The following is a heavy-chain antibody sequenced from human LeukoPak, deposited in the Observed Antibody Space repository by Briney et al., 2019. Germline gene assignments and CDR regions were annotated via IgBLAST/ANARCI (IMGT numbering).Heavy chain of an antibody. CDR2: ISYDGTNK. Sequence: GGSLRLSCAASGSTFRTYAMHWVRQAPGKGLEWVAVISYDGTNKYYADSVKGRFTISRDNSKNTLFLQMNSLRTEDTAVYYCARERSDYSNLIDYWGQGTLVTVSS. J-gene: IGHJ4*02. V-gene: IGHV3-30*04. D-gene: IGHD4-11*01. CDR3: ARERSDYSNLIDY. CDR1: GSTFRTYA.